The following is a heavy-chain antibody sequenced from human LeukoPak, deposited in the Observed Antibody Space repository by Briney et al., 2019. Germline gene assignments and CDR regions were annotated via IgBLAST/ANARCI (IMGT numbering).Heavy chain of an antibody. CDR3: ARLLARGSGYGYYGHYSFDY. Sequence: GRSLRLSCAASGFTFSSYDMHWVRQAPGKGLEWVAVISYGGSTKYYADSVKGRFTISRDNSKDTLYLQMNSLRAEDTAVYYCARLLARGSGYGYYGHYSFDYWGQGTLVTVSS. D-gene: IGHD5-18*01. CDR1: GFTFSSYD. CDR2: ISYGGSTK. J-gene: IGHJ4*02. V-gene: IGHV3-30-3*01.